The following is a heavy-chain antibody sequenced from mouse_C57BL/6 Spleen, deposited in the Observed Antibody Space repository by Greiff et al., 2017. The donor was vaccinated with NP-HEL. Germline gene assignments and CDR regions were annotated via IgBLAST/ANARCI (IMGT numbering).Heavy chain of an antibody. CDR2: IWTGGGT. D-gene: IGHD2-4*01. J-gene: IGHJ4*01. CDR3: ATYYDYDVRAMDY. Sequence: QVQLKESGPGLVAPSQSLSITCTVSGFSLTSYAISWVRQPPGTGLEWLGVIWTGGGTNYNSALKSRLSISKDNSKSQVFLKMNSLQTDDTARYYCATYYDYDVRAMDYWGQGTSVTVSS. CDR1: GFSLTSYA. V-gene: IGHV2-9-1*01.